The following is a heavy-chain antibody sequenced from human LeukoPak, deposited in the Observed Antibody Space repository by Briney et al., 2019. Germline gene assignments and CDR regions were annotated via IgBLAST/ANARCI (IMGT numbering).Heavy chain of an antibody. V-gene: IGHV3-23*01. Sequence: GGSLRLSCAASGFTFSSYGMSWVRQAPGKGLEWVSAISGSGGSTYYADSVKGRFTISRDNAKNSLYLQMNSLRAEDTAVYYCAELGITMIGGVWGKGTAVTISS. CDR3: AELGITMIGGV. CDR2: ISGSGGST. D-gene: IGHD3-10*02. J-gene: IGHJ6*04. CDR1: GFTFSSYG.